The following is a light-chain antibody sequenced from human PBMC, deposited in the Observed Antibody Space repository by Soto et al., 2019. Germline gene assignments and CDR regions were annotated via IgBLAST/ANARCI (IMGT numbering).Light chain of an antibody. CDR3: LQDYSYPRT. Sequence: IQMPQSPSSLSASVGDRVTITCRASQAISIDVGWYQQKPGEAPKLVIYAASRLQSGVPSRFSGSGSATDFTLTISSLQPEDSATYYCLQDYSYPRTFGQGTKVDIK. CDR1: QAISID. CDR2: AAS. J-gene: IGKJ1*01. V-gene: IGKV1-6*01.